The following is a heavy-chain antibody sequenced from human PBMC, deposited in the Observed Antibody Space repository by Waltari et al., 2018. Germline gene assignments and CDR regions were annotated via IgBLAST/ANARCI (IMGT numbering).Heavy chain of an antibody. V-gene: IGHV4-34*01. CDR1: GGSFSGYS. CDR3: ARGPHPRKAGRRLQYFDL. J-gene: IGHJ2*01. CDR2: INHSGST. D-gene: IGHD6-19*01. Sequence: QVQLQQWGAGLLKPSETLSLTCAVYGGSFSGYSWSWIRQPPGKGLEWVGEINHSGSTNYNPSLKSRVTISVDTSKNQFSLKLSSVTAADTAVYYCARGPHPRKAGRRLQYFDLWGRGTLVTVSS.